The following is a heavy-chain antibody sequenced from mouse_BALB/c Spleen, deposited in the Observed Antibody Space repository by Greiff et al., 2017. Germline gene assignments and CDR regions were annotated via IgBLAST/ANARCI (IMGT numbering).Heavy chain of an antibody. Sequence: VQLQQSGPELVKPGASVKISCKASGYTFTDYNMHWVKQSHGKSLEWIGYIYPYNGGTGYNQKFKSKATLTVDNSSSTAYMELRSLTSEDSAVYYCARTPFYYYGSSYGFYWYFDVWGAGTTVTVSS. J-gene: IGHJ1*01. CDR3: ARTPFYYYGSSYGFYWYFDV. V-gene: IGHV1S29*02. CDR1: GYTFTDYN. CDR2: IYPYNGGT. D-gene: IGHD1-1*01.